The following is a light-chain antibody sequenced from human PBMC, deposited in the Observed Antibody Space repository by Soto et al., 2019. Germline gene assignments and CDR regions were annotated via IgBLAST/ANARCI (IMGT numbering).Light chain of an antibody. CDR3: HKYYSNALT. Sequence: DIVMTQSPDSLAVSLGERATINCKSSQSVLYSSNNKNYLAWYQQKPGPPPKLLIYWASTRESGVPDRFSGSGSGTDFTHPISSLQAEDVAVYYCHKYYSNALTFRGGPKVPIK. J-gene: IGKJ4*01. V-gene: IGKV4-1*01. CDR2: WAS. CDR1: QSVLYSSNNKNY.